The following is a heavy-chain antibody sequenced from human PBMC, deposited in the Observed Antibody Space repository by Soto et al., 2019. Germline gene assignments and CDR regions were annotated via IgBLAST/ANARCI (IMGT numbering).Heavy chain of an antibody. Sequence: GASVKVSCKASGYTFTSYYMHWVRQAPGQGLEWMGIINPSGGSTSYAQKFQGRVTMTRDTSTSTVYMEMSSLRSEDTAVYYCERVFTGYSSGWYPDYWGQGTLVTVSS. D-gene: IGHD6-19*01. CDR1: GYTFTSYY. V-gene: IGHV1-46*01. CDR3: ERVFTGYSSGWYPDY. J-gene: IGHJ4*02. CDR2: INPSGGST.